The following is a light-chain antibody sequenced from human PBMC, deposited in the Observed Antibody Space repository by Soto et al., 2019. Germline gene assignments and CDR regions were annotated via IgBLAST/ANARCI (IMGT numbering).Light chain of an antibody. Sequence: DIQMTQSPSSLSASVGDRVTISCRASQSISSYLNWYQQKPGKAPKLLIYAASSLQSGFPSRFSGSGSGTDFILTNSSLQPEDFATYHCQQSYSTLWTFGQGTKVEIK. CDR1: QSISSY. J-gene: IGKJ1*01. CDR3: QQSYSTLWT. V-gene: IGKV1-39*01. CDR2: AAS.